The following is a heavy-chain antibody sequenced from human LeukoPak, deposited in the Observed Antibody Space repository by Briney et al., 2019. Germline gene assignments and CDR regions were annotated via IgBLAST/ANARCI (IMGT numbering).Heavy chain of an antibody. CDR1: GGSMSSSSYY. CDR2: IYYSGST. J-gene: IGHJ4*02. D-gene: IGHD6-13*01. CDR3: ARVDSSNWYEYRGYFDY. Sequence: SSETLSLTCTVSGGSMSSSSYYWGWIRQPPGKGLEWIGYIYYSGSTNYNPSLKSRVTISVDTSKNQFSLKLSSVTAADTAVYYCARVDSSNWYEYRGYFDYWGQGTLVTVSS. V-gene: IGHV4-61*05.